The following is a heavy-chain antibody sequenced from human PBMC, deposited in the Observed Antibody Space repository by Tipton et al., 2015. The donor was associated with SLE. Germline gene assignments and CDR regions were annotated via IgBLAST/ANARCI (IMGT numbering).Heavy chain of an antibody. CDR1: GGSFSGYY. CDR3: ASVIGAVDIVATIRAFDI. V-gene: IGHV4-34*01. Sequence: TLSLTCAVYGGSFSGYYWSWIRQPPGKGLEWIGEINHSGSTNYNPSLKSRVTISVDTSKNQFSLKLSSVTAADTAVYYCASVIGAVDIVATIRAFDIWGQGTMATVSS. D-gene: IGHD5-12*01. CDR2: INHSGST. J-gene: IGHJ3*02.